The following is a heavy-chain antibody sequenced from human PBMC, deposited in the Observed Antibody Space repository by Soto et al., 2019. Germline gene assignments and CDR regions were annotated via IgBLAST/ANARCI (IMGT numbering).Heavy chain of an antibody. D-gene: IGHD2-2*01. V-gene: IGHV3-33*06. CDR3: AKDVTPGLSYVDS. CDR2: IWHDATYK. Sequence: QVQLVESGGGGVQPGASLRLSCTASGFTFSRNGMHWVRQAPGKGLEWVAVIWHDATYKYYGDSVNGRFTISRDTPTNSLYLQMDSLRVEDTAVYYCAKDVTPGLSYVDSWGQGPLVTVSS. CDR1: GFTFSRNG. J-gene: IGHJ4*02.